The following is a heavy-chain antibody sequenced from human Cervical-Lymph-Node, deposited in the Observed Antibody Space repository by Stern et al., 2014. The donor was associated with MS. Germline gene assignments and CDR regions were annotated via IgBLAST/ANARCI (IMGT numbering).Heavy chain of an antibody. CDR1: GSTLTDLS. V-gene: IGHV1-24*01. D-gene: IGHD3-22*01. J-gene: IGHJ4*02. Sequence: VQLVQSGAEVKQPGASVKVSCKVSGSTLTDLSIHWVRQAPGKGLEWMGGFDPEDGETIYAQKFQGRVTMTEDTSTDTAYMELSSLRSEDTAVYYCATPLTRYDSSGFDYWGQGTLVTVSA. CDR2: FDPEDGET. CDR3: ATPLTRYDSSGFDY.